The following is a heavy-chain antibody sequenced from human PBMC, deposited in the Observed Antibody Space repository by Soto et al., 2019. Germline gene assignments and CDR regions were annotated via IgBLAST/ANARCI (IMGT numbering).Heavy chain of an antibody. J-gene: IGHJ6*03. CDR3: ARRVLGYCSGGSCQGNYDDYYMDV. CDR1: GGSISSYY. V-gene: IGHV4-59*08. D-gene: IGHD2-15*01. CDR2: IYYSGST. Sequence: SETLSLTCTVSGGSISSYYWSWIRQPPGKGLEWIGSIYYSGSTNYNPSLKSRVTISVDTSKNQFSLKLTSVTAADTAMYYCARRVLGYCSGGSCQGNYDDYYMDVWGKGTTVTVSS.